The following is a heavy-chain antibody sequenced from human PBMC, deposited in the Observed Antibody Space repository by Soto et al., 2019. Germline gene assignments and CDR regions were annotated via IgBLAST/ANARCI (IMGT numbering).Heavy chain of an antibody. CDR2: IYYSGST. V-gene: IGHV4-59*01. J-gene: IGHJ6*03. CDR1: GGSISSYY. Sequence: SETLSLTCTVSGGSISSYYWSWIRQPPGKGLEWIGYIYYSGSTNYNPSLKSRVTISVDTSKNQFSLKLSSVTAADTAVYYCAVPTVTNFYGSYFYMDVWGKGTTVT. D-gene: IGHD4-17*01. CDR3: AVPTVTNFYGSYFYMDV.